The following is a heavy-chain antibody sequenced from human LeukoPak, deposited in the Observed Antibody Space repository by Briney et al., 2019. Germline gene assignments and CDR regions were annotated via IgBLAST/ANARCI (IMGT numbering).Heavy chain of an antibody. CDR1: GDSISNHH. V-gene: IGHV4-59*08. CDR2: IYYSGST. Sequence: PSETLSLTCTVSGDSISNHHWSWIRQPPGKGLEWIGYIYYSGSTNYNPSLKSRVTISVDTSKNQFSPKLSSVTAADTAVYYCASPGRYYFQHWGQGTLVTVSS. J-gene: IGHJ1*01. CDR3: ASPGRYYFQH. D-gene: IGHD3-10*01.